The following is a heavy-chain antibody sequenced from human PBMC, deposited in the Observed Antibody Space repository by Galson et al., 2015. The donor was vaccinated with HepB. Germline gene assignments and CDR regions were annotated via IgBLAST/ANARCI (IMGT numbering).Heavy chain of an antibody. V-gene: IGHV3-48*01. CDR2: ISSSSSTI. D-gene: IGHD2-21*02. J-gene: IGHJ4*02. Sequence: SLRLSCAASGFTFSSYTMNWVRQAPGKGPEWVSYISSSSSTIYYADSVKGRFTISRDNAKNSLYLQMNSLRAEDTAVYYCARASRQYCGGDCSISNYYFDYWGQGTLVTVSS. CDR3: ARASRQYCGGDCSISNYYFDY. CDR1: GFTFSSYT.